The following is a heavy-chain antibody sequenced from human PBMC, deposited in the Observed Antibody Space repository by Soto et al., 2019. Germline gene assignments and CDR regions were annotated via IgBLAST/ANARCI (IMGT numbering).Heavy chain of an antibody. CDR2: INSDGSST. J-gene: IGHJ3*02. CDR1: GFTFSRYW. V-gene: IGHV3-74*01. D-gene: IGHD3-22*01. Sequence: HPGGSLRLSCAASGFTFSRYWMHWVRQAPGKGLVWVSRINSDGSSTNYADSVKGRFTISRDNAKNTLYLQMNSLRAEDTAVYYCASSIEDDSSGYYGPNDAFDIWGQGTMVTVS. CDR3: ASSIEDDSSGYYGPNDAFDI.